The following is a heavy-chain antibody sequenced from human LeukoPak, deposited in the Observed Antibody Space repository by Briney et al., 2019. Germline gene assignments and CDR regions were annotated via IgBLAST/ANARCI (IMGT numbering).Heavy chain of an antibody. CDR2: ISSSSSYI. CDR1: GFTFSSYS. Sequence: PGGSLRLSCAASGFTFSSYSMNWVRQAPGKGLEWVSSISSSSSYIYYADSVKGRFTISRDNAKNSLYLQMNSLRAEDTAVYYCARTKSEYQLLYEYYFDYWGQGTLVTVSS. CDR3: ARTKSEYQLLYEYYFDY. V-gene: IGHV3-21*01. D-gene: IGHD2-2*02. J-gene: IGHJ4*02.